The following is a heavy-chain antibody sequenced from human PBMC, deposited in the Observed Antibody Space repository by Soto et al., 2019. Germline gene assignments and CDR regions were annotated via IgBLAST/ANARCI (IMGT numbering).Heavy chain of an antibody. Sequence: PSETLSLTCTVSGGSISSSSYYWGWIRQPPGKGLEWIGSIYYSGSTYYNPSLKSRVTISVDTSKNQFSLKLSSVTAADTAVYYCARPIMGGYSYYFDYWGQGTLVTVSS. V-gene: IGHV4-39*01. CDR2: IYYSGST. CDR1: GGSISSSSYY. D-gene: IGHD5-18*01. J-gene: IGHJ4*02. CDR3: ARPIMGGYSYYFDY.